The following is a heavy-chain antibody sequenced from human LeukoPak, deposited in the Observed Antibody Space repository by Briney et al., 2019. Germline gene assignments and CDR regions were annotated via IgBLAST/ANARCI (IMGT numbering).Heavy chain of an antibody. CDR1: GHTFTGYY. Sequence: ASVKVSCKASGHTFTGYYMHWVRQAPGQGLEWMGWINPNSGATNYAPKFQGRVTMTRDTSTSTVYMELSSLRSEDTGVYYCAREPDYDYWGQGTLVTVSS. J-gene: IGHJ4*02. V-gene: IGHV1-2*02. CDR2: INPNSGAT. CDR3: AREPDYDY. D-gene: IGHD4-11*01.